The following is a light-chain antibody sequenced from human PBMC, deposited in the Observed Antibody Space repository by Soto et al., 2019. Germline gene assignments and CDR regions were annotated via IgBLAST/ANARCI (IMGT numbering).Light chain of an antibody. CDR3: QQYYSIPLT. Sequence: DIVMTQSPDSLAVSLGERATINCKSSQSVLYTSNNNKYLAWYQQKPGQPPKLLIYWASTRESGVPDRFSGSGSGTDFTLTISSLQAEDVAVYYCQQYYSIPLTFGPGTKVDIK. CDR2: WAS. CDR1: QSVLYTSNNNKY. J-gene: IGKJ3*01. V-gene: IGKV4-1*01.